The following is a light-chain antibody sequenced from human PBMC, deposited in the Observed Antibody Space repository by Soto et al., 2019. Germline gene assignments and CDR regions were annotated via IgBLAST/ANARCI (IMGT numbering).Light chain of an antibody. J-gene: IGKJ1*01. V-gene: IGKV3-20*01. CDR3: QQYGSSGT. Sequence: ETVMTQSPATLSVSPGEGATLSCRASQSVGSSLAWYQHKPGQAPRLLIYGASNRATGIPDRFSGSGSGTDFTLTISRLEPEDFAVYYCQQYGSSGTFGQGTKVDIK. CDR1: QSVGSS. CDR2: GAS.